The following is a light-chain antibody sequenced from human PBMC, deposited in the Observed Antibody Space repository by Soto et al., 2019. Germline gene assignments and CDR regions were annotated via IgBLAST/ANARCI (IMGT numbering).Light chain of an antibody. CDR2: KAS. CDR3: QQYINSLRT. CDR1: QSISSW. J-gene: IGKJ1*01. V-gene: IGKV1-5*03. Sequence: DIQMTQSPSTLSASVGDRITITCRASQSISSWLAWYQQKPGKAPKRLIYKASSLESGVPSRFSGSGSGTEFTLTISSMQPDDCATYYCQQYINSLRTFGQGTKVEIK.